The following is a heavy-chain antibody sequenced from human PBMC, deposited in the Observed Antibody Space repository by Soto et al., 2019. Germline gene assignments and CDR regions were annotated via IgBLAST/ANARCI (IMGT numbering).Heavy chain of an antibody. V-gene: IGHV3-23*01. CDR1: GFTFSSYA. Sequence: PGGSLRLSCAASGFTFSSYAMSWVRQAPGKGLEWVSTITSDGGNTYYVDSVKGRFTISRDNSKNTLYLQMNSLRAEDTAVYYFAKGRGGNNRYSFDYWGLGTLVTVSS. D-gene: IGHD3-10*01. J-gene: IGHJ4*02. CDR3: AKGRGGNNRYSFDY. CDR2: ITSDGGNT.